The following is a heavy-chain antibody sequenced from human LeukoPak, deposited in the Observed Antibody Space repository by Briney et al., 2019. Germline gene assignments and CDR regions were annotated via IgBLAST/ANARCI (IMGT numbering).Heavy chain of an antibody. Sequence: PGGSLRLSCAASGFTFDDYDMHWLRQAPGKGLEWVSGISWNSRSIDYADPVKGRFTISRDNAKNSLFLQMNSLRAEDTALYYCAKVRKWQYSSGWNYFDYWGQGSLVTVSS. CDR3: AKVRKWQYSSGWNYFDY. V-gene: IGHV3-9*01. J-gene: IGHJ4*02. D-gene: IGHD6-19*01. CDR2: ISWNSRSI. CDR1: GFTFDDYD.